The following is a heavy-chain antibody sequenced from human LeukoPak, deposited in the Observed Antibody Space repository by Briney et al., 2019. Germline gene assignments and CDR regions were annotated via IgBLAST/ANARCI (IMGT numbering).Heavy chain of an antibody. Sequence: GGSLRLSCAASGFSFSSYAMSWVREAPARGLEWVSSLRGNGDTFYADSVKGRFTLSRDDSRNTVYLHLNNLRVEDTAVYYCAKANWVSNADAVFWGQGTVVTVSS. CDR3: AKANWVSNADAVF. CDR1: GFSFSSYA. D-gene: IGHD1-1*01. J-gene: IGHJ4*02. CDR2: LRGNGDT. V-gene: IGHV3-23*01.